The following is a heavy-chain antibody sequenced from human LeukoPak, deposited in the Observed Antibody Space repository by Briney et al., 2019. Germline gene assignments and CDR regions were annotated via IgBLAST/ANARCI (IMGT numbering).Heavy chain of an antibody. D-gene: IGHD1-14*01. V-gene: IGHV3-21*01. J-gene: IGHJ6*04. CDR1: GFTFSTYS. Sequence: GGSLRLSCAASGFTFSTYSLNWVRQAPGKGLEWVSSISGTSTYIYYGDSVKGRFTISRDNAKNSLYLQMNSLRAEDTGVYYWARVPGDVWGKGTTVTVSS. CDR2: ISGTSTYI. CDR3: ARVPGDV.